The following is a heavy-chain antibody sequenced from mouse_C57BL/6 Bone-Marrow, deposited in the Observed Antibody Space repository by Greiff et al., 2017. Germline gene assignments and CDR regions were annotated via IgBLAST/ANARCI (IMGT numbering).Heavy chain of an antibody. J-gene: IGHJ4*01. CDR2: INPGSGGT. V-gene: IGHV1-54*01. CDR1: GYAFTNYL. Sequence: QVQLKQSGAELVRPGTSVKVSCKASGYAFTNYLIEWVKQRPGQGLEWIGVINPGSGGTNYNEKFKGKATLTADKSSSTAYMQLSSLTSEDSAVYFCARERDYYGSRNAMDYWSQGTSVTVSS. D-gene: IGHD1-1*01. CDR3: ARERDYYGSRNAMDY.